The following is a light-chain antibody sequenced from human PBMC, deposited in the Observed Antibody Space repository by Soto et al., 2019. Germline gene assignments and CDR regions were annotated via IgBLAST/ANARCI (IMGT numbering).Light chain of an antibody. CDR3: QKYGSAPFT. J-gene: IGKJ3*01. V-gene: IGKV1-27*01. CDR1: QGISNF. Sequence: DIQMTQSPSSLSASVGDRVTITCRASQGISNFLAWHQQKSGKVPKLLIHAASTLQSGVSSRFSGNGSGTDFTLTVSSLQPEDVATYYCQKYGSAPFTFGPGTKVDIK. CDR2: AAS.